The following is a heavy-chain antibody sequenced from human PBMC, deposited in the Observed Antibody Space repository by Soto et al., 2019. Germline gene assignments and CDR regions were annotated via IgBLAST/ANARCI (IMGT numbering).Heavy chain of an antibody. CDR1: GYTFTGYY. CDR3: ARDGHLERFGEFAFDI. D-gene: IGHD3-10*01. CDR2: INPNSGGT. Sequence: ASVKVSCKASGYTFTGYYMHWVRQAPGQGLEWMGWINPNSGGTNYAQKFQGWVTMTRDTSISTAYMELSRLRSDDTAVYYCARDGHLERFGEFAFDIWGQGTMVT. V-gene: IGHV1-2*04. J-gene: IGHJ3*02.